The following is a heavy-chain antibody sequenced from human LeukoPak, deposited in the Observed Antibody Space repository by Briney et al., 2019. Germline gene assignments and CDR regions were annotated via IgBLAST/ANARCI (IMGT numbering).Heavy chain of an antibody. J-gene: IGHJ6*02. CDR1: GFTFSSYW. V-gene: IGHV3-7*05. CDR2: IKQDGSEK. D-gene: IGHD3-3*01. CDR3: ARDRSHYDFWSGYYLSHYYYGMDV. Sequence: PGGSLRLSCAASGFTFSSYWMSWVRQAPGKGLEWVANIKQDGSEKYYVDSVKGRFTISRDNAKNSLYLQMNSLRAEDTAVYYCARDRSHYDFWSGYYLSHYYYGMDVWGQGTTVTVSS.